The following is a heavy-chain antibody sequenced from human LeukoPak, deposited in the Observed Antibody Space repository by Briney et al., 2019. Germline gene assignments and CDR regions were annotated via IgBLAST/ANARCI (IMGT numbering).Heavy chain of an antibody. Sequence: ASVKDSCKASGYTFTSYGISWVRQAPGQGLEWMGWISAYNGNTNYAQKLQGRVTMTTDTSTSTAYMELRSLRSDDTAVYYCARDVKYFDWLLSLYDYWGQGTLVTVSS. V-gene: IGHV1-18*01. CDR2: ISAYNGNT. CDR3: ARDVKYFDWLLSLYDY. CDR1: GYTFTSYG. D-gene: IGHD3-9*01. J-gene: IGHJ4*02.